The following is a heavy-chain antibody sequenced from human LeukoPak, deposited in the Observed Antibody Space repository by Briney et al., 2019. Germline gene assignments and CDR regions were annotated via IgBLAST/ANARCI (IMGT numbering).Heavy chain of an antibody. CDR2: IYTDGRT. V-gene: IGHV3-53*01. D-gene: IGHD3-3*01. J-gene: IGHJ1*01. Sequence: PGGSLRLSCAASGFTVSNNYMTWVRQAPGKGLEWVSVIYTDGRTHYADTVKGRFTISRDNSKNTLYLEMNSLRADDTAVYYCAQAEKRESGHRFQHWGQGILVTVSS. CDR3: AQAEKRESGHRFQH. CDR1: GFTVSNNY.